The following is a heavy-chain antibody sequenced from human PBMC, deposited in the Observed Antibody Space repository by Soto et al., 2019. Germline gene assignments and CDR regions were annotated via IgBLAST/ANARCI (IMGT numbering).Heavy chain of an antibody. CDR1: GFTVSNNY. CDR2: IYSGGYT. J-gene: IGHJ4*02. CDR3: ATDPGGGGY. Sequence: EVQLVESGGGLIQPGGSLRLSCAVSGFTVSNNYMSWVRQAPGKGLEGVSVIYSGGYTAYGDSEKGRFPTSRNNSKNTLFLQIKSLGADDPAVFYGATDPGGGGYWGQGTLVTVSS. V-gene: IGHV3-53*01. D-gene: IGHD3-10*01.